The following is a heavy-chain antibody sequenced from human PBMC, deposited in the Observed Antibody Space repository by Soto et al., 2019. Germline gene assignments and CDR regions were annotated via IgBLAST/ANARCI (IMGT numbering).Heavy chain of an antibody. CDR3: ARQGYYDLLSGYYLFDY. Sequence: KTSETLSLTCTVSGGSISSYYWSWIRQPPGKGLEWIGYVSYSGSTTYNPSLKSRVIVSIDTSKNQFSLKLTSVTAADTAVYYCARQGYYDLLSGYYLFDYWGQGILVTVSS. J-gene: IGHJ4*02. V-gene: IGHV4-59*08. CDR1: GGSISSYY. CDR2: VSYSGST. D-gene: IGHD3-3*01.